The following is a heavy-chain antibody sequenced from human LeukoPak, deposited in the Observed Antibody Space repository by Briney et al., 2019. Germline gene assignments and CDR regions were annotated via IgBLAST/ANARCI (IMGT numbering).Heavy chain of an antibody. CDR3: ARVPSSAWFDP. D-gene: IGHD3-10*01. CDR1: GXTFSDYY. J-gene: IGHJ5*01. Sequence: GGSLRLSCAASGXTFSDYYMIWIRQAPGMGLEWVSYMGGSSGFTNYADSVKGRFTISRDNAKNSLYLQMNSLRADDTAVYYCARVPSSAWFDPWGQGTLVTVSS. CDR2: MGGSSGFT. V-gene: IGHV3-11*05.